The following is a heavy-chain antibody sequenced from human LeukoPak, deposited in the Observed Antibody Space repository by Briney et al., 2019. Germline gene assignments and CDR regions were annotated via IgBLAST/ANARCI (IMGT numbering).Heavy chain of an antibody. D-gene: IGHD6-19*01. CDR1: GYTFTSYG. J-gene: IGHJ4*02. Sequence: ASVKVSCKASGYTFTSYGISWVRQAPGQGLEWMGWISAYNGNTNYAHHLQGRVTMTTDTSTSTAYMELRSLISDDTAVYFCATDDIAVAGTNLDYWGQGTLVTVSS. CDR3: ATDDIAVAGTNLDY. V-gene: IGHV1-18*01. CDR2: ISAYNGNT.